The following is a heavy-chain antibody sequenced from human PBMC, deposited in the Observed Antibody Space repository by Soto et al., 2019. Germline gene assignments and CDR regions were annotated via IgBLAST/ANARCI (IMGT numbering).Heavy chain of an antibody. D-gene: IGHD3-3*01. CDR3: TTQYYDFWSGSVDP. CDR2: IKSETDGGTT. V-gene: IGHV3-15*01. CDR1: GFTFSNAW. Sequence: GGSLRLSCAASGFTFSNAWMSWVRQAPGKGLEWVGRIKSETDGGTTDYAAPVKGRFTISRDDSKNTLYLQMNSLKTEDTAVYYCTTQYYDFWSGSVDPWGQGTLVTVSS. J-gene: IGHJ5*02.